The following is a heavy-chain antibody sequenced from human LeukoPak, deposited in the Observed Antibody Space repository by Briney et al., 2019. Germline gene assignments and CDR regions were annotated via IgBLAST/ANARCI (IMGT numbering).Heavy chain of an antibody. CDR3: ARGFMITFGGAPDDAFDI. CDR1: GFTFSSSW. J-gene: IGHJ3*02. V-gene: IGHV3-7*03. D-gene: IGHD3-16*01. CDR2: IKQDGTER. Sequence: GGSLRLSCAASGFTFSSSWMSWVRQAPGKGLEWVANIKQDGTERYYVDSVKGRFTISRDNAKNSLYLQMNSLRAEDTALYHCARGFMITFGGAPDDAFDIWGQGTMVTVSS.